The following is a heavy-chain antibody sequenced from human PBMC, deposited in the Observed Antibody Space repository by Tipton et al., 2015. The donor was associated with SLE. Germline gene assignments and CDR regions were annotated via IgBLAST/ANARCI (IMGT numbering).Heavy chain of an antibody. V-gene: IGHV4-39*07. J-gene: IGHJ4*02. Sequence: TLSLTCIVSGGSITTRSYYWGWIRQPPGKGLEWIASISYSGTAHYENPSLKSRVTISKDTSNNQFSLRLTSVTAADTAVYFCARVGDYYNSGSRVFDHWGQGILVTVSS. CDR3: ARVGDYYNSGSRVFDH. D-gene: IGHD3-10*01. CDR2: ISYSGTAH. CDR1: GGSITTRSYY.